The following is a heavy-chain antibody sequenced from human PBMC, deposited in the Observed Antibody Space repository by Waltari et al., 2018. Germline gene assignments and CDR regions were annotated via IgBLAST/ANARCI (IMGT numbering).Heavy chain of an antibody. V-gene: IGHV1-69*10. CDR1: GGTFSSYA. Sequence: QVQLVQSGAEVKKPGSSVKVSCKASGGTFSSYAISWVRQAPGQGLEWMGGIIPILGIANYAQKFQGRVTITADKSTSTAYMELSSLRSEDTAVYYCAREGSYDILTGRAEGAFDIWGQGTMVTVSS. CDR3: AREGSYDILTGRAEGAFDI. CDR2: IIPILGIA. J-gene: IGHJ3*02. D-gene: IGHD3-9*01.